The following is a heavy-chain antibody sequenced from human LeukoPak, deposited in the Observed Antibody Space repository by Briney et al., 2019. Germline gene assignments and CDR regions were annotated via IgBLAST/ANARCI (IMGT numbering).Heavy chain of an antibody. V-gene: IGHV3-30*03. CDR1: GFTFSSYG. CDR3: ARGDYYYGSGSYYPTFDY. D-gene: IGHD3-10*01. CDR2: ISYDGSNK. Sequence: SGGSLRLSCAASGFTFSSYGMHWVRQAPGKGLEWVAVISYDGSNKYYADSVKGRFTISRDNSKNTLYLQMNSLRAEDTAVYYCARGDYYYGSGSYYPTFDYWGQGTLVTGSS. J-gene: IGHJ4*02.